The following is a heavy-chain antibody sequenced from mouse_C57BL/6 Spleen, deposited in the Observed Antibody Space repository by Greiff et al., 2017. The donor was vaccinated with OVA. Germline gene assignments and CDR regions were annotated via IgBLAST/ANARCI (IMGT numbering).Heavy chain of an antibody. CDR1: GYAFSSSW. Sequence: VKLVESGPELVKPGASVKISCKASGYAFSSSWMNWVKQRPGKGLEWIGRIYPGDGDTNYNGKFKGKATLTADKSSSTAYMQLSSLTSEDSAVYFCASYDGYSKEDYWGQGTTLTVSS. D-gene: IGHD2-3*01. CDR2: IYPGDGDT. CDR3: ASYDGYSKEDY. J-gene: IGHJ2*01. V-gene: IGHV1-82*01.